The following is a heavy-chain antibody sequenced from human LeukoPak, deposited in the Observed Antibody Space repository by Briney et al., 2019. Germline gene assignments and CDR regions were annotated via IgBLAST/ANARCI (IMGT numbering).Heavy chain of an antibody. V-gene: IGHV4-39*07. Sequence: PSETLSLTCAVYGGSFSSSSYYWGWIRQPPGKGLEWIGSIYYSGSTYYNPSLKSRVTISVDTSKNQFSLKLSSVTAADTAVYYCARDSREEYYYGSGGTLNWGQGTLVTVSS. D-gene: IGHD3-10*01. CDR1: GGSFSSSSYY. CDR2: IYYSGST. J-gene: IGHJ4*02. CDR3: ARDSREEYYYGSGGTLN.